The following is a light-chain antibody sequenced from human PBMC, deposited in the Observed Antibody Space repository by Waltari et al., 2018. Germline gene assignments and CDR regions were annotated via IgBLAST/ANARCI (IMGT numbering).Light chain of an antibody. J-gene: IGKJ2*01. CDR3: QQCYSPPQT. CDR1: PSVLYSAKKRNF. V-gene: IGKV4-1*01. Sequence: DIVMTQYPDSLAVSLGERATINCRSSPSVLYSAKKRNFLGWYQQKPGQPLKLLIYWASTQKSGVPDRCSGSGSGTDDTLTISTLQAEDMSRYYGQQCYSPPQTFGQGTKLEIK. CDR2: WAS.